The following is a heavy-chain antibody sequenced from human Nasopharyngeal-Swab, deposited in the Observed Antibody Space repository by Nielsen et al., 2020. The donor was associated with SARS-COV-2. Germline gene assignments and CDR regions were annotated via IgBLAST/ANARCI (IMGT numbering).Heavy chain of an antibody. D-gene: IGHD6-13*01. CDR3: AKDLESPCGSLYPLGAFDI. V-gene: IGHV3-23*01. Sequence: GGSLRLSCAASGFTFSSYAMSWVRQVPGKGLEWVSAIIGGGHSTYYADSVKGRFTISRDNSKNTMYLQMNSLGAEDTAVYYCAKDLESPCGSLYPLGAFDIWGQVTMVTVSS. CDR1: GFTFSSYA. J-gene: IGHJ3*02. CDR2: IIGGGHST.